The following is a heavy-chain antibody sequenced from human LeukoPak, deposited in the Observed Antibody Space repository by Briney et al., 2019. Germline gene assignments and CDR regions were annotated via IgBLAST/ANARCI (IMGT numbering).Heavy chain of an antibody. CDR2: ISYDGSNK. D-gene: IGHD5-18*01. CDR1: GFTFSSYA. Sequence: GGSLRLSCAASGFTFSSYAMHWVRQAPGKGLEWVAVISYDGSNKYYADSVKGRFTISRDNSKNTLYLQMNSLRAEDTAVYYCARDAAAMASLDYWGQGTLVTVSS. CDR3: ARDAAAMASLDY. V-gene: IGHV3-30-3*01. J-gene: IGHJ4*02.